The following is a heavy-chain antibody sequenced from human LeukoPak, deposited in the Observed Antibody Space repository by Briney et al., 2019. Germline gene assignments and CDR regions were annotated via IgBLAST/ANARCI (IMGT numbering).Heavy chain of an antibody. J-gene: IGHJ4*02. V-gene: IGHV3-74*01. CDR2: INSDGSST. CDR3: ARVSYDIGY. Sequence: GGSLRLSCAASGFTFSSYWMHWVRQAPGKGLVWVSHINSDGSSTNYADSVKGRFTISRDNAKNTVYLQMNSLRDEDTAVYYCARVSYDIGYWGQGTLVTVSS. D-gene: IGHD3-22*01. CDR1: GFTFSSYW.